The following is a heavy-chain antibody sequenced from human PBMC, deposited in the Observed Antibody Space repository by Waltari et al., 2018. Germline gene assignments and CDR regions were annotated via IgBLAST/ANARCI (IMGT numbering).Heavy chain of an antibody. CDR2: INYSGSP. D-gene: IGHD2-21*01. CDR3: ARRVGIGDYFDY. J-gene: IGHJ4*02. Sequence: QLQLQESGPGLVKPSETLSLTCTVSGDSITSSDHFWAWIRQSPGKGLERIGSINYSGSPQYNPALKSRVTISVDTSKNQFSLRLSSATAADTGVYYCARRVGIGDYFDYWGQGTLVTVSS. V-gene: IGHV4-39*01. CDR1: GDSITSSDHF.